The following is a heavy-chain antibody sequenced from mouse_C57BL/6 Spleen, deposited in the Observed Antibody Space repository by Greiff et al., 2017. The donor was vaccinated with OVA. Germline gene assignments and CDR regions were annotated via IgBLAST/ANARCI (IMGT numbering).Heavy chain of an antibody. CDR3: ARCTTDYYAMDY. D-gene: IGHD1-1*01. V-gene: IGHV1-54*01. CDR1: GYAFTNYL. CDR2: INPGSGGT. J-gene: IGHJ4*01. Sequence: VQLQQSGAELVRPGTSVKVSCKASGYAFTNYLLEWVKQRPGQGLEWIGVINPGSGGTNYNEKFKGTATLTADKSSSTAYMQLSSLTSEDSAVYCCARCTTDYYAMDYWGQGTSVTVSS.